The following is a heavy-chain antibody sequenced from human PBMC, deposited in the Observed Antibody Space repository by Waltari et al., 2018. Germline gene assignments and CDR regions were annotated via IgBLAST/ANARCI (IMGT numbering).Heavy chain of an antibody. Sequence: QVQLVQSGAEVKKPGSSVKVSCKASGDSFSRYTITWVRQAPGQGPEWMGGFIRLFGTANYAQKFQGRVTITADESTSTAHMELNSLRSDDTAVYYCAKEGSGDRSFDIWGQGTMVTVSS. V-gene: IGHV1-69*12. CDR1: GDSFSRYT. CDR3: AKEGSGDRSFDI. D-gene: IGHD7-27*01. J-gene: IGHJ3*02. CDR2: FIRLFGTA.